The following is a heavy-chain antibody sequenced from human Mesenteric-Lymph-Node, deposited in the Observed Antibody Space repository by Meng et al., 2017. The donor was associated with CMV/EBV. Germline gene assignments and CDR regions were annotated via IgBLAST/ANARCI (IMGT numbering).Heavy chain of an antibody. Sequence: GGSLRLSCAASGFTFSSYWMSWVRQAPGKGLEWVAFIRYDGSDKYYADSVKGRFTISRDISKNTLYLQMNSLRAEDTAVYYCAKDYVEAFDYWGQGTLVTVSS. D-gene: IGHD1-1*01. V-gene: IGHV3-30*02. CDR2: IRYDGSDK. J-gene: IGHJ4*02. CDR3: AKDYVEAFDY. CDR1: GFTFSSYW.